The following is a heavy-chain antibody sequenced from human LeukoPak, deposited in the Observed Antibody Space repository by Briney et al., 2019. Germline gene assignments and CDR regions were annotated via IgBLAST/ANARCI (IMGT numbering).Heavy chain of an antibody. CDR1: GFTFSNYA. Sequence: HPGGTLRLSCPASGFTFSNYAMSWVRQAPGKGLEWLSTISSIDSSTYYTDSVKGRFTISRDNSKNTLYLEMNSLRAEDTAVYYCARDEVGGSHAYWGQGTLVTVSS. CDR3: ARDEVGGSHAY. J-gene: IGHJ4*02. CDR2: ISSIDSST. V-gene: IGHV3-23*01. D-gene: IGHD1-26*01.